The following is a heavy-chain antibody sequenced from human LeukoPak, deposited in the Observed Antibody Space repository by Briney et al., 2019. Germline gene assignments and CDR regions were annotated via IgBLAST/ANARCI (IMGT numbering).Heavy chain of an antibody. J-gene: IGHJ4*02. V-gene: IGHV3-30-3*02. D-gene: IGHD2-2*01. CDR1: GFTFSSSA. CDR2: ISYDGSNK. CDR3: AKSTAPAGYYLDY. Sequence: GRSLRLSCAASGFTFSSSAMHWVRQAPGKGLEWLAVISYDGSNKRYADSVRGRFTISRDNSKNTLYLQMNSLRGEDTAVYYCAKSTAPAGYYLDYWGQGTLVTVSS.